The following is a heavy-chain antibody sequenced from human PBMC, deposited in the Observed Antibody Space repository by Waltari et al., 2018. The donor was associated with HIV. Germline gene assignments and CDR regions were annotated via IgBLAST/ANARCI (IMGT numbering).Heavy chain of an antibody. D-gene: IGHD1-26*01. J-gene: IGHJ3*02. CDR1: GGSISSSSYY. CDR2: IYYSGST. CDR3: ARHLEWELPKNDAFDI. V-gene: IGHV4-39*01. Sequence: QLQLQESGPGLVKPSETLSLTCTVSGGSISSSSYYWGWIRQPPGKGLEWIGSIYYSGSTYYNPSLKGRVTISVDTSKNQFSLKLSSVTAADTAVYYCARHLEWELPKNDAFDIWGQGTMVTVSS.